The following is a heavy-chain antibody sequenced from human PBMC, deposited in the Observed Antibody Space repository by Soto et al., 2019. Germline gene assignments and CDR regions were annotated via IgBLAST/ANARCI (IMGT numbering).Heavy chain of an antibody. CDR3: TRHGSGDYFLFDP. V-gene: IGHV3-74*01. CDR1: GFTFSSFW. D-gene: IGHD4-17*01. J-gene: IGHJ5*02. CDR2: ASPDGTST. Sequence: EVQLVESGGGLVQPGGSLRLSCAASGFTFSSFWMHWVRQAPGXXLEWVSRASPDGTSTSYADSVKGRFTISRDNAKNTLFMQMNSLRAEDTAVYYCTRHGSGDYFLFDPWGQGTLVTVSS.